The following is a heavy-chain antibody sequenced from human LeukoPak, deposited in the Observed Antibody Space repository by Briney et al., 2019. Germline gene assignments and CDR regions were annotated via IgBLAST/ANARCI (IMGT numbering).Heavy chain of an antibody. CDR1: GFNFSSYW. Sequence: GGSLRLSCAASGFNFSSYWMTWVRQAPRKAPEWVANIRHDGREKYYVGSVKGRFTISRDNAKNSLYLQMNSLRLEDTAIYYCAWGMDVWGQGTTVTVSS. V-gene: IGHV3-7*04. CDR3: AWGMDV. CDR2: IRHDGREK. J-gene: IGHJ6*02.